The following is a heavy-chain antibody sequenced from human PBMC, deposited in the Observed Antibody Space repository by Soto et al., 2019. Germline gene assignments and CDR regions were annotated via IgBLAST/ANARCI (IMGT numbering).Heavy chain of an antibody. CDR3: ATVLRGHNDNDGY. Sequence: GGSLRLSCAASGFTFSNNGMHWVRQAPGKGLEWVAFISNDESNTYYVDSVKGRFSISRDNSQNTLYLKMNSLRGEDTAVYYCATVLRGHNDNDGYWGQGTLVTVSS. CDR1: GFTFSNNG. J-gene: IGHJ4*02. V-gene: IGHV3-30*03. CDR2: ISNDESNT. D-gene: IGHD5-12*01.